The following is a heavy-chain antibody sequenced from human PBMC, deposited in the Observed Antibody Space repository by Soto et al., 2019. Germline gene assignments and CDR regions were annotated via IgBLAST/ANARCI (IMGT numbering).Heavy chain of an antibody. CDR1: GGSFSGYY. Sequence: QVQLQQWGAGLLKPSETLSLTCAVYGGSFSGYYWSWIRQPPGKGLEWIGEINHSGSTNYYPSLKSRATISVDTSKSQFSLELSSVTAGDTAVYYCARGHSCDSGGYSSYYGVDVWGRGTTVTVCS. V-gene: IGHV4-34*01. J-gene: IGHJ6*02. CDR3: ARGHSCDSGGYSSYYGVDV. CDR2: INHSGST. D-gene: IGHD3-22*01.